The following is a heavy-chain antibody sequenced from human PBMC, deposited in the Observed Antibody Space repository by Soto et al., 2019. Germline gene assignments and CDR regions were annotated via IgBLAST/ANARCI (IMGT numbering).Heavy chain of an antibody. CDR3: AKGSYSGIYSDFDY. V-gene: IGHV3-30*18. J-gene: IGHJ4*02. D-gene: IGHD1-26*01. Sequence: QVQLVESGGGVVQPGRSLRLSCAASGFTFSSYGMYWVRQAPGKGLEWVAGISYDGSNKYYADSVKGRLTISRDNSKNTLYLQMHSLRAEDTAVYYCAKGSYSGIYSDFDYWGQGTLVTVSS. CDR1: GFTFSSYG. CDR2: ISYDGSNK.